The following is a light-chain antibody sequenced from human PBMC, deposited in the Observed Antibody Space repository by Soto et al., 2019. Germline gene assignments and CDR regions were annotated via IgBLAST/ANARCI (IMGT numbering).Light chain of an antibody. V-gene: IGKV4-1*01. CDR1: QSVLYSSNNKNY. CDR2: WAS. CDR3: QHYYTTPLT. Sequence: DIVMTQSPDSLAVSLGERATINCKSSQSVLYSSNNKNYLAWYQQKPGQPPKLLIYWASTRQSGVPDRFSGSGSWTDFTLTISSLQVEDVAVYYCQHYYTTPLTFGGGTKVEIK. J-gene: IGKJ4*01.